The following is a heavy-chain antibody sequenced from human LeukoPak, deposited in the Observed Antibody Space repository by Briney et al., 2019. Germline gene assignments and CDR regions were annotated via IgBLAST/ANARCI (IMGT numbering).Heavy chain of an antibody. Sequence: QPGGSLRPSCAASGLSFSTYWMNWVRQAPGKGLEWVANIDRDGSETNYGDSVRGRFTISRDNADNSLYLQMDSLRAEDTAVYYCARDGPGGDYGDPDYYYYYGMDVWGQGTTVTVSS. CDR1: GLSFSTYW. J-gene: IGHJ6*02. D-gene: IGHD4-17*01. V-gene: IGHV3-7*01. CDR2: IDRDGSET. CDR3: ARDGPGGDYGDPDYYYYYGMDV.